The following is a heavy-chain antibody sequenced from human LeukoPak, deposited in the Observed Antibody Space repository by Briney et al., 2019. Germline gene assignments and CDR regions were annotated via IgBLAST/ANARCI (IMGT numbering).Heavy chain of an antibody. CDR2: IKQDGSEK. Sequence: GGSLRLSCAASGFTFSSCWMSWVRQAPGKGLEWVANIKQDGSEKYYVDSVKGRFTISRDNSKNTLYLQMNSLRAEDTAVYYCAKDKGWGYSAYDCYGMDVWGQGTTVTVSS. J-gene: IGHJ6*02. CDR3: AKDKGWGYSAYDCYGMDV. CDR1: GFTFSSCW. D-gene: IGHD1-26*01. V-gene: IGHV3-7*03.